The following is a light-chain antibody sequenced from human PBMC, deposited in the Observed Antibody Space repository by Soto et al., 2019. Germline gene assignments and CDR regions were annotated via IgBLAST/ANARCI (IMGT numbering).Light chain of an antibody. CDR3: QQYNSPSKT. J-gene: IGKJ1*01. CDR1: QSISDW. CDR2: GAS. V-gene: IGKV1-5*01. Sequence: DIQMTQSPSTLSASVGDRVTITCRASQSISDWLAWYQQKPGRAPKLLIYGASILESGVPSRFGGSGSGTDFALTISSLQPDDFATYYCQQYNSPSKTFGPGTKVDI.